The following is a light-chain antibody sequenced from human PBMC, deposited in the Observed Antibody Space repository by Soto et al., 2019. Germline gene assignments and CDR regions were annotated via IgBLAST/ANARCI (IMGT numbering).Light chain of an antibody. J-gene: IGKJ5*01. CDR2: DAF. CDR3: QQRSNWPIT. V-gene: IGKV3-11*01. Sequence: EIVLTQSPATLSLSPGERATLSCRASQSINNYLAWYQQKPGQAPRLLIHDAFNRATGIPARFSGSGSETDFTLTISSLEPEDFAVYYCQQRSNWPITFGQGTRLEIK. CDR1: QSINNY.